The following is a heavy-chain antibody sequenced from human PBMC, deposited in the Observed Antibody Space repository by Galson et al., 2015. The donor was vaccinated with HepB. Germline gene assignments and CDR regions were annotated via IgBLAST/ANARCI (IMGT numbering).Heavy chain of an antibody. D-gene: IGHD6-6*01. CDR1: GFTFSDYY. V-gene: IGHV3-11*06. J-gene: IGHJ6*03. Sequence: LRLSCAASGFTFSDYYMSWIRQAPGKGLEWVSYISSSSSYTNYADSVKGRFTISRDNAKNSLYLQMNSLRAEDTAVYYCARYAARPRYYYYMDVWGKGTTVTVSS. CDR3: ARYAARPRYYYYMDV. CDR2: ISSSSSYT.